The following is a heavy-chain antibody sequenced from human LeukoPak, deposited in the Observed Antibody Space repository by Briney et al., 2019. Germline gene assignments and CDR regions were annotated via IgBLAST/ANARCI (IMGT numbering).Heavy chain of an antibody. Sequence: PGGSLRLSCVASGFTFSNYGMHWVRQAPGKGLEWVAFIQFDGNVKYYADSVKGRFTISRDDSKNTLYLLMNGLRAEDTAVYYCAKKGGYCSSTSCSYYFDYWGQGTLVTVSS. D-gene: IGHD2-2*01. CDR1: GFTFSNYG. J-gene: IGHJ4*02. V-gene: IGHV3-30*02. CDR3: AKKGGYCSSTSCSYYFDY. CDR2: IQFDGNVK.